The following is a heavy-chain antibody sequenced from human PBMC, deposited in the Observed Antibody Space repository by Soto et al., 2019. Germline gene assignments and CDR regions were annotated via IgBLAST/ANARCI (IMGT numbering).Heavy chain of an antibody. V-gene: IGHV1-69*13. Sequence: ASVKVSCKASGGTFSSYAISWVRQAPGQGLEWMGGIIPIFGTANYAQKFQGRVTITADESTSTAYMELSSLRSEDTAVYYCARVGRSGSYLSYWGQGTLVTVSS. J-gene: IGHJ4*02. CDR3: ARVGRSGSYLSY. CDR2: IIPIFGTA. CDR1: GGTFSSYA. D-gene: IGHD1-26*01.